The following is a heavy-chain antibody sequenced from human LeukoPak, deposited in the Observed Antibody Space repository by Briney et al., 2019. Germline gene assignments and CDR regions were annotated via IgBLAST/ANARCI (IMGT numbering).Heavy chain of an antibody. CDR1: GGSITSSY. CDR2: IYYTGDT. J-gene: IGHJ3*02. Sequence: PSETLSLTCSVSGGSITSSYWSWVRQSPGNGLEWIGYIYYTGDTTYNPPLKGRVTISVDTSKNQFSLKLISLTAADTAVYYCARTTVINKGSSFDIWGQGTLVTVSS. D-gene: IGHD4-17*01. CDR3: ARTTVINKGSSFDI. V-gene: IGHV4-59*01.